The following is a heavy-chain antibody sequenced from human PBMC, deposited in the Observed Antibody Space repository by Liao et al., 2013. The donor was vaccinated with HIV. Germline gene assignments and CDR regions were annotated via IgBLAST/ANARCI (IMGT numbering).Heavy chain of an antibody. V-gene: IGHV4-59*01. J-gene: IGHJ4*02. CDR2: INYSGNT. Sequence: QVRLQESGPGLVKPSETLSLICTVSGGSIKKYYWNWIRQFPNGGLEWIGRINYSGNTGTDSRVTMSVDTSKNQISLKLISATAADTAVYFCARGVTDDDSRDYFNYWGQGLLVTVSS. CDR1: GGSIKKYY. CDR3: ARGVTDDDSRDYFNY. D-gene: IGHD3-22*01.